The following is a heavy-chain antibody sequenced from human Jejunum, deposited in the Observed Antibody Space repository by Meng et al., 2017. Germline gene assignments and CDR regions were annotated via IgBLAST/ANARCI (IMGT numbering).Heavy chain of an antibody. Sequence: LQLQESGPGLVKPSETLSLSCTVSGGYSSSGSPYWGWIRQSPGKGLEWIGTAYYSGSSYYNPSLRSRVIILVDTSKNQFSLRLSSVTAADTAVYYCARQMDSEYDEGYFFDYWGQGILVTVSS. CDR2: AYYSGSS. D-gene: IGHD2-2*03. J-gene: IGHJ4*02. CDR3: ARQMDSEYDEGYFFDY. V-gene: IGHV4-39*01. CDR1: GGYSSSGSPY.